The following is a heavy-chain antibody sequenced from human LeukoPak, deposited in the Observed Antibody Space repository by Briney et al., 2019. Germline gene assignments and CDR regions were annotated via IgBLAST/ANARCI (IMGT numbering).Heavy chain of an antibody. CDR3: ARTIAVAGTVFDY. V-gene: IGHV5-51*01. J-gene: IGHJ4*02. Sequence: GESLKISCKGSGYSFTSYWIGWVRQMPGKGLEWMGIIYPGDSDTRYSPSFQGQVTISADKSISTAYLQWSSLKASDTAMHYCARTIAVAGTVFDYWGQGTLVTVSS. CDR1: GYSFTSYW. CDR2: IYPGDSDT. D-gene: IGHD6-19*01.